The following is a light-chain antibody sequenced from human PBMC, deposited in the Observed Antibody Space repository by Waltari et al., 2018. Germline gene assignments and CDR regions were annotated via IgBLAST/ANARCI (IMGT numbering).Light chain of an antibody. CDR2: DVS. J-gene: IGLJ3*02. Sequence: QSALPQPPAVSGPPGQSVTISCLVASIVIGGNDIFSWYQHHPGNAPKLVISDVSKRPSGVSDRFSGSKSGDTASLTISGLQFEDEADYYCCSYAGNYVWVFGGGTRLTVL. V-gene: IGLV2-23*02. CDR1: SIVIGGNDI. CDR3: CSYAGNYVWV.